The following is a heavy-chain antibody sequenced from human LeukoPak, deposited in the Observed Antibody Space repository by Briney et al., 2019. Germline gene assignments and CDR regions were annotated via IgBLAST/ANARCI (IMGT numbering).Heavy chain of an antibody. CDR1: GYTFTSYA. D-gene: IGHD3-16*02. Sequence: GASVKVSCKASGYTFTSYAMNWVRQAPGQGLEWMGWINTNTGNPTYAQGFTGRFVFSLDTSVSTAYLQISSLKAEDTAVYYCARLPDYDYVWGSYRSLDYWGQGTLVTVSS. CDR3: ARLPDYDYVWGSYRSLDY. J-gene: IGHJ4*02. CDR2: INTNTGNP. V-gene: IGHV7-4-1*02.